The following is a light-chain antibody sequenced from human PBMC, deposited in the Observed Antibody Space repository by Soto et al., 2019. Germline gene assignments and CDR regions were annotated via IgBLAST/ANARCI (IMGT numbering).Light chain of an antibody. J-gene: IGLJ3*02. CDR3: SSYAGSNNLV. V-gene: IGLV2-8*01. CDR1: SSDIGGYDY. CDR2: EVS. Sequence: LTQPPSASGSPGQSVTISCTGTSSDIGGYDYVSWYQQHPGKAPKLIIYEVSKRPSGVPDRFSGSKSGNTASLTVSGLQAEDEADYYCSSYAGSNNLVFAGGTK.